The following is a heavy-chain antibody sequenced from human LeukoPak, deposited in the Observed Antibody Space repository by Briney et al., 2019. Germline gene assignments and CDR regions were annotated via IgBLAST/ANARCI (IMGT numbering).Heavy chain of an antibody. CDR2: ISAYNGNT. D-gene: IGHD2-15*01. J-gene: IGHJ3*01. V-gene: IGHV1-18*01. Sequence: ASVKVSCKASGYTFTSSGISWVRQAPGHGLEWMGWISAYNGNTNYAQKFQGRVTMTTDTSTSTAYMELRSLRSDDTAVFYCARDPMILYGGCSRDAFDLWGQGTMVTVSS. CDR1: GYTFTSSG. CDR3: ARDPMILYGGCSRDAFDL.